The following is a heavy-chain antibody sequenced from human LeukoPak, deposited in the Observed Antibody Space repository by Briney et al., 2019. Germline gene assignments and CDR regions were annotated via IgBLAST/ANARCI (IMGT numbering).Heavy chain of an antibody. CDR1: GGSISSYY. V-gene: IGHV4-59*01. D-gene: IGHD6-19*01. CDR2: IYYSGST. J-gene: IGHJ6*02. Sequence: SETLSLTCTVSGGSISSYYWSWIRQPPGKGLEWIGYIYYSGSTNYNPSPKSRVTISVDTSKNQFSLKLSSVTAADTAVYYCARSADSSGWIYYYYYGMDVWGQGTTVTVSS. CDR3: ARSADSSGWIYYYYYGMDV.